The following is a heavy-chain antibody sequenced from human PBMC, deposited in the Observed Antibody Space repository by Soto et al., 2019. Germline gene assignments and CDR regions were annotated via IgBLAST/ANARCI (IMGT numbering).Heavy chain of an antibody. V-gene: IGHV3-7*03. Sequence: HPGGSLRLSCAASGFSFNRHWMSWVRQAPGKGLEWVASIKQDGSEKYYVDSVKGRFTISRDNSKNTLYLQMNSLRAEDTAVYYCAKGSKSYPFDYWGQGTLVTVSS. CDR1: GFSFNRHW. D-gene: IGHD1-26*01. CDR2: IKQDGSEK. CDR3: AKGSKSYPFDY. J-gene: IGHJ4*02.